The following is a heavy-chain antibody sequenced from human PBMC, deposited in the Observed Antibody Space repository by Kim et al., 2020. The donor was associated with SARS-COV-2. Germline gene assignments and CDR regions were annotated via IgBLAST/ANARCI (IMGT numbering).Heavy chain of an antibody. Sequence: ASVKVSCKASGYTFTGYYIHWVRQAPGQGLEWMGRINPNSGGTNYAQKFQDRVTMTRDTSISTAYMELSRLRSDDTGVYYCARGAKGIVGTSVDWFDPWGQGTLVTVAS. V-gene: IGHV1-2*05. CDR2: INPNSGGT. CDR3: ARGAKGIVGTSVDWFDP. J-gene: IGHJ5*02. D-gene: IGHD1-26*01. CDR1: GYTFTGYY.